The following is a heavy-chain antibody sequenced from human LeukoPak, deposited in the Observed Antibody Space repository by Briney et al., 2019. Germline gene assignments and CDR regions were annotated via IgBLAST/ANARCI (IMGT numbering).Heavy chain of an antibody. V-gene: IGHV3-9*01. CDR2: ISWNSGSI. Sequence: GGSLRLSCAASGFTFDDYAMHWVRQAPGKGLEWVSGISWNSGSIGYADSVKGRFTISRDNAKNSLYLQMNSLRAEDTAVYYCATSGTNFDYWGQGTLVTVSS. J-gene: IGHJ4*02. CDR1: GFTFDDYA. CDR3: ATSGTNFDY. D-gene: IGHD6-13*01.